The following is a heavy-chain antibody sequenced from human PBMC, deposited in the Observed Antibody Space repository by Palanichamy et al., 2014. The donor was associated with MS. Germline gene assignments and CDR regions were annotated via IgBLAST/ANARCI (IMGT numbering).Heavy chain of an antibody. CDR2: ISGSGSST. Sequence: EVQLSESGGILVQPGESLRLSCAASGFTFSSYTMAWVRQAPGKGLEWVSGISGSGSSTYYADTVKGRFTISRDNSKNTLYLLMNSLRAEDTAIYYCAKSSSTSRTGWTGGDSWGQGTLVTVSS. CDR3: AKSSSTSRTGWTGGDS. D-gene: IGHD6-19*01. CDR1: GFTFSSYT. J-gene: IGHJ4*02. V-gene: IGHV3-23*01.